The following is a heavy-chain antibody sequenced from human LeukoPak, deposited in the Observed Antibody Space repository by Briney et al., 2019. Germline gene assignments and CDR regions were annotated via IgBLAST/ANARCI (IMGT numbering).Heavy chain of an antibody. CDR1: GFTFSSYS. CDR3: ARGMVRGVIESDAFDI. Sequence: GGSLRLSCAASGFTFSSYSMNWARQAPGKGLEWVSSISSSSSYIYYADSVKGRFTTSRDNAKNSLYLQMNSLRAEDTAVYYCARGMVRGVIESDAFDIWGQGTMVTVSS. V-gene: IGHV3-21*01. J-gene: IGHJ3*02. D-gene: IGHD3-10*01. CDR2: ISSSSSYI.